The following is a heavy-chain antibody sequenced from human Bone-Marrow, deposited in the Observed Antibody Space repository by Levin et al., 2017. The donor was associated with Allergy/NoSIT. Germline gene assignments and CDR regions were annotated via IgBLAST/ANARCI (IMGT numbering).Heavy chain of an antibody. CDR1: GCTFSSRA. J-gene: IGHJ4*02. CDR3: ARAGPYYLDY. Sequence: GGSLRLSCAASGCTFSSRAMTWVRQTPGKGLECVSSISSGGDETLYADSVKGRFTISRDNSKNTLYLEVSSLRAEDTAVYYCARAGPYYLDYWGQGTLVTVSS. V-gene: IGHV3-23*01. D-gene: IGHD6-19*01. CDR2: ISSGGDET.